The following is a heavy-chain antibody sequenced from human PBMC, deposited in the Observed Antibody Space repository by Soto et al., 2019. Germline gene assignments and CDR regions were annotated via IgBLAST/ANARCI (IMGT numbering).Heavy chain of an antibody. CDR1: GGSISSGGYY. Sequence: QVQLQESGPGLVKPSQTLSLTCTVSGGSISSGGYYWSWIRQPPGKGLGWIGYIYYSGSTYYNPSLKSRVTISVDTSKNQFSLKLSSVTAADTAVYYCARVQYNWRGAGAFDIWGQGTMVTVSS. V-gene: IGHV4-31*03. D-gene: IGHD1-20*01. J-gene: IGHJ3*02. CDR2: IYYSGST. CDR3: ARVQYNWRGAGAFDI.